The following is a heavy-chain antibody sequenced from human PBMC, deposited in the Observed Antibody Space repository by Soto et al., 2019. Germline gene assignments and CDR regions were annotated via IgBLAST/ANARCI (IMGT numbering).Heavy chain of an antibody. V-gene: IGHV3-21*01. D-gene: IGHD2-15*01. CDR2: ISSSSSYI. CDR1: GFTFSSYS. CDR3: AGGEPSSYTYKVSGGDSCYDY. J-gene: IGHJ4*02. Sequence: GGSLRLSCAASGFTFSSYSMNWVRQAPGKGLEWVSSISSSSSYIYYADSVKGRFTISRDNAKNSLYLQMNSLRAEDRAGYYCAGGEPSSYTYKVSGGDSCYDYWGQGTLVTVSS.